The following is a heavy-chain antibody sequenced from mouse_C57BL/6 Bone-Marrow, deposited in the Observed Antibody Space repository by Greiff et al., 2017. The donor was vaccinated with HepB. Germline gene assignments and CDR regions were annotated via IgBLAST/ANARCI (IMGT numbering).Heavy chain of an antibody. Sequence: QVQLQQSGAELARPGASVKLSCKASGYTFTSYGISWVKQRTGQGLEWIGEIYPRSGNTYYNEKFKGKATLTADKSSSTAYMELRSLTAEDSAVYFCATYSNFLAWFAYWGQGTLVTVSA. D-gene: IGHD2-5*01. CDR2: IYPRSGNT. V-gene: IGHV1-81*01. CDR3: ATYSNFLAWFAY. J-gene: IGHJ3*01. CDR1: GYTFTSYG.